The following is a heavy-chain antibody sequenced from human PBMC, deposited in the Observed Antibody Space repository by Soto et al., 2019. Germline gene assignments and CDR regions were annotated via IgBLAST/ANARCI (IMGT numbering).Heavy chain of an antibody. Sequence: GGCLRLSCAASGFTFFSYGMHWVRQAPGKGLEWVAVISYDGSNKYYGDSVKGRFTISRDNSKNTLYLQMNSLRADDTAVYYCAKDRAGDIYVAARSGLDYWGQGTLVTVSS. D-gene: IGHD3-3*01. CDR2: ISYDGSNK. CDR3: AKDRAGDIYVAARSGLDY. J-gene: IGHJ4*02. CDR1: GFTFFSYG. V-gene: IGHV3-30*18.